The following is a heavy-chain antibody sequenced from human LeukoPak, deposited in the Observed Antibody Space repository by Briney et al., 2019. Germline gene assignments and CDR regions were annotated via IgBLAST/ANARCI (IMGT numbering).Heavy chain of an antibody. CDR1: GFTFGDYA. Sequence: GGSLRLSCTASGFTFGDYAMSWVRQAPGKGLEWVGFIRSKAYGGTTEYAASVKGRFTISRDDSKSIAYLQMNSLKTEDTAVYYCTRDGVYRSGGSCYFYYYYGMDVWGKGTTVTVSS. CDR3: TRDGVYRSGGSCYFYYYYGMDV. D-gene: IGHD2-15*01. V-gene: IGHV3-49*04. CDR2: IRSKAYGGTT. J-gene: IGHJ6*04.